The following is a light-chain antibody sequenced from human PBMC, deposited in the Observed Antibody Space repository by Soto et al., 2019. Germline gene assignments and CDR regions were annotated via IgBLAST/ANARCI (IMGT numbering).Light chain of an antibody. J-gene: IGLJ3*02. Sequence: QSVLTQPPSASGTPGQRVTISCSGSSSNIGRNYVYWYQQLPGTAPKLLIYRNNQLPSGVPDRFSGSKSGTSASLAISGRRSEEEADYYCAAWDDSRRGRVFGGGTKLTVL. CDR1: SSNIGRNY. CDR3: AAWDDSRRGRV. V-gene: IGLV1-47*01. CDR2: RNN.